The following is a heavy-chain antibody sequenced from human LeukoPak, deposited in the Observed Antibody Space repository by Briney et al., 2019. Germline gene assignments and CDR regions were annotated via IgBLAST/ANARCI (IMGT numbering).Heavy chain of an antibody. CDR2: ISGSGGST. V-gene: IGHV3-23*01. CDR3: AKSPPLRFLEWLKFYYFDY. Sequence: PGGSLRLSCAASGFTFSSYAMSWVRQAPGKGLEWVSAISGSGGSTYYADSVKGRFTISRDNSKNTLYLQMNSLRAEDTAVYYCAKSPPLRFLEWLKFYYFDYWGQGTLVTVSS. CDR1: GFTFSSYA. J-gene: IGHJ4*02. D-gene: IGHD3-3*01.